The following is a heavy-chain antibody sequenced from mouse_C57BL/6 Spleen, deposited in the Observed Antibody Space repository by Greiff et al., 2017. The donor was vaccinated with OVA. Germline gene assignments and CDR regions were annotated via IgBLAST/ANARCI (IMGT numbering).Heavy chain of an antibody. V-gene: IGHV1-80*01. J-gene: IGHJ2*01. Sequence: VQLQQSGAELVKPGASVKISCKASGYAFSSYWMNWVKQRPGKGLEWIGQIYPGDGDTNYNGKFKGKATLTADKSSSTAYMQLSSLTSEDSAVYFCARSSDTTVVDFDYWGQGTTLTVSS. CDR2: IYPGDGDT. D-gene: IGHD1-1*01. CDR1: GYAFSSYW. CDR3: ARSSDTTVVDFDY.